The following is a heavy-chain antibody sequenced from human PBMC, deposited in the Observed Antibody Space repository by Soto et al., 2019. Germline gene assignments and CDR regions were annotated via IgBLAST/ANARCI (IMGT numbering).Heavy chain of an antibody. CDR3: AREGTYYYDSSGYYRYFDL. D-gene: IGHD3-22*01. J-gene: IGHJ2*01. CDR2: IYYSGST. V-gene: IGHV4-31*03. CDR1: GGSISSGGYY. Sequence: QVQLQESGPGLVKPSQTLSLTCTVSGGSISSGGYYWSWIRQHPGKGLEWIGYIYYSGSTYYNPSLKSRFTISVDTSKNQFSLKLSSVTAADTAVYYCAREGTYYYDSSGYYRYFDLWGRGTLVTVSS.